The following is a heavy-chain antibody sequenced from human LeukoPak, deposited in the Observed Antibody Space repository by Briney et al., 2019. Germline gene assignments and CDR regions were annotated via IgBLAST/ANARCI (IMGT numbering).Heavy chain of an antibody. J-gene: IGHJ4*02. CDR1: GFTVSSNY. CDR2: ISSSGSTI. CDR3: ARGPSGYYDSSGYYYVGGFDY. V-gene: IGHV3-11*04. D-gene: IGHD3-22*01. Sequence: GGSLRLSCAASGFTVSSNYMSWVRQAPGKGLEWVSYISSSGSTIYYADSVKGRFTISRDNAKNSLYLQMNSLRAEDTAVYYCARGPSGYYDSSGYYYVGGFDYWGQGTLVTVSS.